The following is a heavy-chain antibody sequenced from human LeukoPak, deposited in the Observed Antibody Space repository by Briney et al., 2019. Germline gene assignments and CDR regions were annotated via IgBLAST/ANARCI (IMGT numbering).Heavy chain of an antibody. CDR2: INHSGST. CDR1: GGSFSGYY. Sequence: PSETLSLTCAVYGGSFSGYYWSWIRQPPGKGLEWIGEINHSGSTNYNPSLKSRVTISVDTSKNQFSLKLSSVTASDTAVYYCARRYSSSSFSWFDPWGQGTLVTVSS. V-gene: IGHV4-34*01. D-gene: IGHD6-6*01. J-gene: IGHJ5*02. CDR3: ARRYSSSSFSWFDP.